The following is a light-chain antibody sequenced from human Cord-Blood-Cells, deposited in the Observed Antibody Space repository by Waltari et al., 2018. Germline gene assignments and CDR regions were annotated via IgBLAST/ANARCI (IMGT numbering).Light chain of an antibody. J-gene: IGKJ3*01. CDR1: QSVLYSSNNKNY. CDR3: QQYYSTPFT. V-gene: IGKV4-1*01. CDR2: WAS. Sequence: DIVMTQSPDSLAVSLGERATINCKSSQSVLYSSNNKNYLAWYQQKPGQPPKLLIYWASTRESGVPDRFSGSGYGTDFTLTISSLQAEYVAVYYCQQYYSTPFTFGPGTKVDIK.